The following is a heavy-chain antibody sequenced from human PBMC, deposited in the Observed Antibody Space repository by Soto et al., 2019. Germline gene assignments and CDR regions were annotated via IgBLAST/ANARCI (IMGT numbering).Heavy chain of an antibody. D-gene: IGHD2-2*01. Sequence: QVHLEQSGAEVKKPGSSVKVSCKAAGGTFSTYTLIWVRQAPGQGLEWMGRIIPMLTVTNSAQKFQGRVNLSADKSTSTAFMELISLTSDDTAVYYCSIGSWSAETFDVWGQGTMVTVSS. CDR1: GGTFSTYT. V-gene: IGHV1-69*02. CDR2: IIPMLTVT. CDR3: SIGSWSAETFDV. J-gene: IGHJ3*01.